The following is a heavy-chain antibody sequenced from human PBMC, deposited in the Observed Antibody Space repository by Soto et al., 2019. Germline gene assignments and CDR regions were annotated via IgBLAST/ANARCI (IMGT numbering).Heavy chain of an antibody. Sequence: QVPLQESGPGLVKPSGTLSLSCAVSGGSVSNNNWWSWVRQSPGNGLEWIGEIHHSGGTSYNPSLESRATLSVDKSKNELSLRLNYVTAADTAVYYCTKNSAYALDYWGLGILVTVSS. CDR1: GGSVSNNNW. CDR2: IHHSGGT. D-gene: IGHD5-12*01. V-gene: IGHV4-4*02. CDR3: TKNSAYALDY. J-gene: IGHJ4*02.